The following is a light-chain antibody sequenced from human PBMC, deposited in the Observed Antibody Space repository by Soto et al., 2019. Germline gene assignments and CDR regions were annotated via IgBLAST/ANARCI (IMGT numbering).Light chain of an antibody. CDR2: VNSDGSH. CDR1: SGHTFYA. Sequence: QLVLTQSPSASASLGASVKLTCTLSSGHTFYAVAWHQQHPEKGPRYLMKVNSDGSHSKGDGIPDRFSGSSSGAERYLTISSLQSEDEADYYCQTWGTGNVVFGGGTKLTVL. J-gene: IGLJ2*01. V-gene: IGLV4-69*01. CDR3: QTWGTGNVV.